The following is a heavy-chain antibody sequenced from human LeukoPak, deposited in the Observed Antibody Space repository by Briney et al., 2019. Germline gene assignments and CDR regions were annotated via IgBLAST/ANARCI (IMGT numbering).Heavy chain of an antibody. CDR1: AGSISSYY. V-gene: IGHV4-59*08. J-gene: IGHJ3*02. Sequence: SETLSLTCTRSAGSISSYYWNWIRQPPGKGLEWIGHIYYSGSANYNPSLKSRVTISVDTSKNQFSLKLSSVTAADTAVYYCARQPTTVTTNDAFDIWGQGTMVTVSS. D-gene: IGHD4-17*01. CDR2: IYYSGSA. CDR3: ARQPTTVTTNDAFDI.